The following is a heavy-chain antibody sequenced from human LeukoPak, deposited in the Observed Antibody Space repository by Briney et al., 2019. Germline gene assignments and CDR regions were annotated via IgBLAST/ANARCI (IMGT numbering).Heavy chain of an antibody. V-gene: IGHV3-7*01. D-gene: IGHD6-13*01. CDR1: GFTFTSYW. CDR2: ISMNGGEK. Sequence: GGSLRLSCAVSGFTFTSYWMNWVRQAPGKGQEWVASISMNGGEKSYVDSVKGRFTISRDNAKNSLYLQLSSLRAEDTAVYYCARDGAAAGLYFDLWGQGTLVTVCS. CDR3: ARDGAAAGLYFDL. J-gene: IGHJ4*01.